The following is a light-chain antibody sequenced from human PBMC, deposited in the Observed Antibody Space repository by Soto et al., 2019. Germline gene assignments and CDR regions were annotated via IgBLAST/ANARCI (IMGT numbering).Light chain of an antibody. CDR3: ISYTSDDVRYV. CDR1: NSDVGIYDF. CDR2: EVS. Sequence: QSVLTQPASVSGTPGQSITISCTGSNSDVGIYDFVSWYQHHPGRAPKLIVSEVSHRPSGVSNRFSGSKSGNTASLTISGLQSEDEADYYCISYTSDDVRYVFXTGTKRTVL. V-gene: IGLV2-14*01. J-gene: IGLJ1*01.